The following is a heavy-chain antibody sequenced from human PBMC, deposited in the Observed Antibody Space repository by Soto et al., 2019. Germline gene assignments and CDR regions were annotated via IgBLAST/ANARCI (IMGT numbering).Heavy chain of an antibody. CDR3: ARVGGYSGYDYREYYGMDV. V-gene: IGHV5-51*01. CDR2: IYPGDSDT. D-gene: IGHD5-12*01. CDR1: GYSFTSYW. Sequence: PGESLKISCKGSGYSFTSYWIGWVRQMPGKGLEWMGIIYPGDSDTRYSPSFQGQVTISADKSISTAYLQWSSLKASDTAMYYCARVGGYSGYDYREYYGMDVWGQGTTVTVSS. J-gene: IGHJ6*02.